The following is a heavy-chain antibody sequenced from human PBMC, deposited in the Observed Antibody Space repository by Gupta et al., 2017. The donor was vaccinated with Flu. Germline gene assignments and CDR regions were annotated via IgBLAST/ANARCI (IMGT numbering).Heavy chain of an antibody. D-gene: IGHD6-19*01. CDR3: AKDSIAVAGRRGWFDP. Sequence: EVQLLESGGGLVQPGGSLRLSCAASGFTFSSYAMSWARQAPGKGLEWVSAISGSGGSTYYADSVKGRFTISRDNSKNTLYLQMNSLRAEDTAVYYCAKDSIAVAGRRGWFDPWGQGTLVTVSS. CDR1: GFTFSSYA. J-gene: IGHJ5*02. CDR2: ISGSGGST. V-gene: IGHV3-23*01.